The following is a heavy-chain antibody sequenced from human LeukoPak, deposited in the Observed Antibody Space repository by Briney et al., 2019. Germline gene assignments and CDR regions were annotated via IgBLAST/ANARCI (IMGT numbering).Heavy chain of an antibody. Sequence: GGSLRLSCAASGFTFSGSAMHWVRQASGKGLEWDGRIRSKANSYATAYAASVKGRFTISRDDSKNTAYLQMNSLKTEDTAVYYCTRHEPRGGWANWFDPWGQGTLVTVPS. CDR2: IRSKANSYAT. CDR3: TRHEPRGGWANWFDP. CDR1: GFTFSGSA. J-gene: IGHJ5*02. V-gene: IGHV3-73*01. D-gene: IGHD6-19*01.